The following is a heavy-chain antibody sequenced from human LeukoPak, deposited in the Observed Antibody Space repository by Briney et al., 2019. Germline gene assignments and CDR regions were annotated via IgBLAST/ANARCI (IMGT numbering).Heavy chain of an antibody. V-gene: IGHV3-23*01. J-gene: IGHJ4*02. D-gene: IGHD3-10*01. CDR2: ISGSGGGT. CDR3: GKLLYSSGMYHFDY. CDR1: GFTFSSSA. Sequence: GGSLRLSCATSGFTFSSSAMSWVRQPPGKGLAWVSTISGSGGGTYYADSVKGRFTISRDNSKNTLYLQMNSLRAEDTAVFYCGKLLYSSGMYHFDYWGQGTLVTVSS.